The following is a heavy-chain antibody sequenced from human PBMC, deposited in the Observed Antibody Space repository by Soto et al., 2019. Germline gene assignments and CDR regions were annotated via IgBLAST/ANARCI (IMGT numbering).Heavy chain of an antibody. D-gene: IGHD2-2*02. CDR2: INPNSGGT. V-gene: IGHV1-2*04. J-gene: IGHJ6*03. CDR3: ARGAGEGDCSSTSCYKVGYYYYYMDV. Sequence: ASVKVSCKASGYTFTGYYMHWVRQAPGQGLEWMRWINPNSGGTNYAQKFQGWVTMTRDTSISTAYMEPSRLRSDDTAVYYCARGAGEGDCSSTSCYKVGYYYYYMDVWGKGTTVTVSS. CDR1: GYTFTGYY.